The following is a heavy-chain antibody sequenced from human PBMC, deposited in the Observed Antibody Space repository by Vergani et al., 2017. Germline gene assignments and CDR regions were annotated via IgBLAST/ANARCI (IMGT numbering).Heavy chain of an antibody. CDR2: ISAYNGNT. D-gene: IGHD6-19*01. Sequence: QVQLVQSGAEVKKPGASVKVSCKASGYTFTSYGISWVRQAPGQGLEWMGLISAYNGNTNYAQKLQGRVTMTTDTSTSTAYMERRSLGSDDTAVYYCARDEGRQWLETNFDYWGQGTLVTVSS. CDR1: GYTFTSYG. CDR3: ARDEGRQWLETNFDY. V-gene: IGHV1-18*01. J-gene: IGHJ4*02.